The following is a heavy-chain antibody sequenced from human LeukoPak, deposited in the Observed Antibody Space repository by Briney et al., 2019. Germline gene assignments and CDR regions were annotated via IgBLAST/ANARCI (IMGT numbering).Heavy chain of an antibody. V-gene: IGHV1-46*01. CDR1: GGTFRSYA. Sequence: ASVKVSCKASGGTFRSYAISWVRQAPGHGLEWRGIINPSGGITSNAQKFQRRVTMTRDMSTSTVYMELSRLRSEDTAVYYCAREYRVTYYDSTGYYLDAFYIWGEGTMVTVSS. J-gene: IGHJ3*02. D-gene: IGHD3-22*01. CDR3: AREYRVTYYDSTGYYLDAFYI. CDR2: INPSGGIT.